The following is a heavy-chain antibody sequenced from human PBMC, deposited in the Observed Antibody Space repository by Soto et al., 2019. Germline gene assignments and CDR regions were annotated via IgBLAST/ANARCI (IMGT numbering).Heavy chain of an antibody. J-gene: IGHJ6*02. CDR2: ISAYNGNT. CDR1: GYTFTSYG. D-gene: IGHD2-15*01. V-gene: IGHV1-18*01. CDR3: ARDPSYCNGGSCYPSYYYYGMDV. Sequence: QVQLVQSGAEVKKPGASVKVSCKASGYTFTSYGISWVRQAPGQGLEWMGWISAYNGNTNYAQKLQGRVTMTTDTSTSTAYMELRSLRSDDTAGYYCARDPSYCNGGSCYPSYYYYGMDVWGQGTTVTVS.